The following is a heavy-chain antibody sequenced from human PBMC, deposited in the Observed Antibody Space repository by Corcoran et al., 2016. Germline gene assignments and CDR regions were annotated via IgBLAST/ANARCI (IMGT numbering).Heavy chain of an antibody. CDR3: ARHHGYIDY. CDR1: GGSISSSSYS. J-gene: IGHJ4*02. Sequence: QLQLQESGPGLVKPSETLSLTCTVSGGSISSSSYSWGWIRQPPGTGLEWIGSIYYSGSTYYNPSLKSRVTISVDTSKNQFSLKLSSVTAADTAVYYCARHHGYIDYWGQGTLVTVSS. CDR2: IYYSGST. D-gene: IGHD5-18*01. V-gene: IGHV4-39*01.